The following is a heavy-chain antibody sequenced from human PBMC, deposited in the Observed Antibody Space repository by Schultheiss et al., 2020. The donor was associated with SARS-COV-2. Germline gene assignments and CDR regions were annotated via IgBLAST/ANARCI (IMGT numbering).Heavy chain of an antibody. D-gene: IGHD6-6*01. Sequence: GESLKISCTASGFSFGDYAMTWVRQAPGKGLEWVGFIRGTAYGGTTDYAASVKGRFTISRDDSKSIAYLQMNSLKTEDTAVYYCAKDFSSSYRYYYYGMDVWGQGTTVTVS. CDR3: AKDFSSSYRYYYYGMDV. CDR2: IRGTAYGGTT. V-gene: IGHV3-49*04. CDR1: GFSFGDYA. J-gene: IGHJ6*02.